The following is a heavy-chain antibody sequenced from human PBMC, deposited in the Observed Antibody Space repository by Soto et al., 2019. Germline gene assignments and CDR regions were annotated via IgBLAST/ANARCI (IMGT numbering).Heavy chain of an antibody. CDR1: GFSLSTSGVG. CDR3: AHRPEGGWELRKMYNWFDP. CDR2: IYWDDDK. Sequence: QITLKESGPTLVKPTQTLTLTCTFSGFSLSTSGVGVGWIRQPPGKALEWLALIYWDDDKRYSPSLKSRLTITKDTSKNRGVFTMTTRDPGDTATYYCAHRPEGGWELRKMYNWFDPWGQGTRVPVPS. D-gene: IGHD1-26*01. J-gene: IGHJ5*02. V-gene: IGHV2-5*02.